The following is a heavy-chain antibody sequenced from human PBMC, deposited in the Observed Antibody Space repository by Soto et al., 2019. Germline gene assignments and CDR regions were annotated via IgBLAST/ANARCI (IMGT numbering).Heavy chain of an antibody. CDR1: GGTISSYY. CDR3: ARGLRRQLLNWFDP. V-gene: IGHV4-4*07. Sequence: SETLSLTCTVSGGTISSYYWSWIRQPAGKGLEWIGRIYSSGSTIYNPSLKSRVTMSVDTSKKQFSLKLSSVTAADTAVYYCARGLRRQLLNWFDPWGQGTLVTVSS. CDR2: IYSSGST. D-gene: IGHD2-2*01. J-gene: IGHJ5*02.